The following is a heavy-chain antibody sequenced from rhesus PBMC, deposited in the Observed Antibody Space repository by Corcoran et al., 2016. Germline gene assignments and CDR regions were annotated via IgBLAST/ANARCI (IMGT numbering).Heavy chain of an antibody. CDR1: GFTFSSYG. J-gene: IGHJ4*01. Sequence: EVQLVESGGGLVQPGGSLRLYCAASGFTFSSYGMSWVRQAPGKGLEWVSYISKCGASTYDADCVNVRLTISSENAKNTLSLQMNSLGAEDTAVYDCAKWRVGATPCCDFWDQEVLVTVSS. V-gene: IGHV3S5*01. D-gene: IGHD1-44*02. CDR3: AKWRVGATPCCDF. CDR2: ISKCGAST.